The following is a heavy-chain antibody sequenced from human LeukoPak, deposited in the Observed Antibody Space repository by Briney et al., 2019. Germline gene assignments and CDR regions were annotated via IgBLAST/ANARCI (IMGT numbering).Heavy chain of an antibody. D-gene: IGHD5-24*01. Sequence: SGGSLRLSCAASGFTFSNYGMHWVRQAPGKGLEWLAIIWYDGSNKYYADSVKGRFTISRDNSKNTLYLQMNSLRAEDTAVYYCAKGDGYNYNYFDYWGQGTLVTVSS. CDR2: IWYDGSNK. V-gene: IGHV3-33*06. CDR3: AKGDGYNYNYFDY. CDR1: GFTFSNYG. J-gene: IGHJ4*02.